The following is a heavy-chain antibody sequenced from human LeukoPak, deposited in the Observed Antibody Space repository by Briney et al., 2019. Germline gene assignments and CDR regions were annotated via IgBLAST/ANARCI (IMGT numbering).Heavy chain of an antibody. CDR2: ISSSSYI. CDR3: ARLLYYDSSGYSY. V-gene: IGHV3-21*06. Sequence: GGSLRLSCAASGFTFSSYSMNWVRQAPGRGLEWVSSISSSSYIYYADSAKGRFTISRDNAKNSLYLQMNSLSPEDTAIYYCARLLYYDSSGYSYWGQGTLVTVSS. J-gene: IGHJ4*02. CDR1: GFTFSSYS. D-gene: IGHD3-22*01.